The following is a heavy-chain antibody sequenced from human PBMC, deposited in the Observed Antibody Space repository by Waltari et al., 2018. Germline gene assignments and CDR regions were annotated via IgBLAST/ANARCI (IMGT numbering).Heavy chain of an antibody. V-gene: IGHV3-53*01. J-gene: IGHJ4*02. Sequence: EVELVESGGGLIQPGGGRWLSCAASGLTVSRNYINWVRQAPGKGLEWVSVIYSGGSTYYADSVKGRFTISRDNSKNTLYLQMNSLRAEDTAVYYCARDRRYSYGFDYWGQGTLVTVSS. CDR3: ARDRRYSYGFDY. CDR1: GLTVSRNY. CDR2: IYSGGST. D-gene: IGHD5-18*01.